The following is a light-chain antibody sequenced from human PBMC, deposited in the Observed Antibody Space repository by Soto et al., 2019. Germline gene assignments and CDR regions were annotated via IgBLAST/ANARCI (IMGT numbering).Light chain of an antibody. Sequence: EIVMTQSPATLSVSPGERVTLSSRASQSITKDLAWYQQKAGQTPRLLIYGVSTRAYGTPARFSGSGSGTDFALTINSLQSDDLAVYYCQQYFTWPLTFGGGTKVEI. V-gene: IGKV3-15*01. CDR2: GVS. J-gene: IGKJ4*02. CDR3: QQYFTWPLT. CDR1: QSITKD.